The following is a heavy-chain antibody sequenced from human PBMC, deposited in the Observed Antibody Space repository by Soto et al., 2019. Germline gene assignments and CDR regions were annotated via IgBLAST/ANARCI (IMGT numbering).Heavy chain of an antibody. CDR2: ISAYNGNT. D-gene: IGHD2-2*01. V-gene: IGHV1-18*01. Sequence: ASVKVSCKASGYTFTSYGISWVRQAPGQGLEWMGWISAYNGNTNYAQKLQGRVTMTTDTSTSTAYMELRSLRSDDTAVYYCARQYCRSTSCQYFDYWGQGTLVTVSS. J-gene: IGHJ4*02. CDR3: ARQYCRSTSCQYFDY. CDR1: GYTFTSYG.